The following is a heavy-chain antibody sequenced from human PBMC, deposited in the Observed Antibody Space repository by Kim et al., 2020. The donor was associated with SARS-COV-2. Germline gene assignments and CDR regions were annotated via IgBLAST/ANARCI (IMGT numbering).Heavy chain of an antibody. CDR3: ARAGRDGYPSYGMDV. V-gene: IGHV1-69*13. J-gene: IGHJ6*02. Sequence: SVKVSCKASGGTFSSYAISWVRQAPGQGLEWMGGIIPTFGTANYAQKFQGRVTITADESTSTAYMELSSLRSEDTAVYYCARAGRDGYPSYGMDVWGQGTTVTVSS. CDR2: IIPTFGTA. CDR1: GGTFSSYA. D-gene: IGHD3-10*01.